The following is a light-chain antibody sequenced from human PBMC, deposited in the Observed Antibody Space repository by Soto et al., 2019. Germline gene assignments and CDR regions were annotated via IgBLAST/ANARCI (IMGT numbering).Light chain of an antibody. CDR1: SSDVGSYTL. J-gene: IGLJ2*01. V-gene: IGLV2-23*01. CDR3: CSYAGGSTV. Sequence: QSALTQPASVSGSPGQSITISCTGTSSDVGSYTLVSWYQQHPGKAPKLMIYEGSKRPSGVSNRFSGSKSGNTASLTISGLQAEDEADYYCCSYAGGSTVFGGGTKLTVL. CDR2: EGS.